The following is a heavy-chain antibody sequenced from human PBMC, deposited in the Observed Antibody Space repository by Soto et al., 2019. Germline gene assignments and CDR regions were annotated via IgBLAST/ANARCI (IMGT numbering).Heavy chain of an antibody. Sequence: ASVKVSCKASGYTFTTYYLHWVRQAPGQGLEWMGIINPDTGSTSSAQNFRGRVSVTRDTSTSTVYMELYSLSSEDTAVYYCAKAHILTVFFDPWGQGTLVTVSS. J-gene: IGHJ5*02. D-gene: IGHD3-9*01. CDR3: AKAHILTVFFDP. V-gene: IGHV1-46*01. CDR1: GYTFTTYY. CDR2: INPDTGST.